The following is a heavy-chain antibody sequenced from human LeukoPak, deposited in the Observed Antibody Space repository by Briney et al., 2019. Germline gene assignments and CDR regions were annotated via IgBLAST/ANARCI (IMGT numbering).Heavy chain of an antibody. CDR2: ISSLSGTI. CDR3: VRDQGGAVSY. Sequence: GGSLRLSCAASGFTFSSYSMNWVHQAPGKGLEWVSYISSLSGTIYYADSVKGRFIISRDNAQNSLFLQMNSLRAEDTAVYYCVRDQGGAVSYWGQGTLVTVSS. J-gene: IGHJ4*02. V-gene: IGHV3-48*01. CDR1: GFTFSSYS. D-gene: IGHD3-16*01.